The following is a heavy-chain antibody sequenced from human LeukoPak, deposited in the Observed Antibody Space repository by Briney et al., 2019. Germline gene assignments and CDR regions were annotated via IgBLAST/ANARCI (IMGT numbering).Heavy chain of an antibody. V-gene: IGHV6-1*01. CDR2: TYYRSQWKT. CDR3: ARATLMNFDY. Sequence: SQTLSLTCGISGDSVSSNSVTWNWIRQSPSRGLEWLGRTYYRSQWKTDYSVSVKSRIVVTPDTSKNQFSLQLNSVTPEDTAVYYCARATLMNFDYWGQGALVTVSS. CDR1: GDSVSSNSVT. D-gene: IGHD2-8*01. J-gene: IGHJ4*02.